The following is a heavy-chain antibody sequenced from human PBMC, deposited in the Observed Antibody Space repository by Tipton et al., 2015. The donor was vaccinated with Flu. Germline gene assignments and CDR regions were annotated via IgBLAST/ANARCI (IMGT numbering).Heavy chain of an antibody. J-gene: IGHJ6*03. CDR1: GGSFSGYY. V-gene: IGHV4-34*01. Sequence: TLSLTCAVYGGSFSGYYWSWIRQPPGKGLEWIGEINHSGSTNYSPSFQGHVTISADKSISTAYLQWSSLKASDTAMYYCARHNTIFGVVNRSYYYYMDVWGKGTTVTVSS. CDR3: ARHNTIFGVVNRSYYYYMDV. D-gene: IGHD3-3*01. CDR2: INHSGST.